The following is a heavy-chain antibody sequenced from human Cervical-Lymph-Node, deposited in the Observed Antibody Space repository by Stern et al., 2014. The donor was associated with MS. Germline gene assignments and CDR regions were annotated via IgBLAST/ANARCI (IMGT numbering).Heavy chain of an antibody. CDR2: IIPVLNTP. CDR1: GGTFNSHA. V-gene: IGHV1-69*01. J-gene: IGHJ6*02. Sequence: QVQLVESGPEMKKPGSSVKVSCKSSGGTFNSHAISWIRQAPGQGLAWVGVIIPVLNTPNYAQKFHGRVTITADESTRTAYLEVSSLRYEDTAVYYCATEEEDTGYQTYGMDVWGQGTTVTVSS. D-gene: IGHD5-12*01. CDR3: ATEEEDTGYQTYGMDV.